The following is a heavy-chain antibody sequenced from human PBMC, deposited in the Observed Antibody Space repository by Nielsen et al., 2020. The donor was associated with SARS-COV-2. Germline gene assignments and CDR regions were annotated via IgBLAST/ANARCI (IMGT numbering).Heavy chain of an antibody. D-gene: IGHD3-9*01. J-gene: IGHJ6*02. CDR1: GFTFANYG. CDR3: AKEGPPLRYFDWGYGMDV. CDR2: VSRDGSDT. V-gene: IGHV3-30*18. Sequence: GGSLRLSCAASGFTFANYGIHWVRQVAGRGLEWVAIVSRDGSDTFYVDSVKGRFTISRDNSRNTLYLQMNSLRAEDTAVYYCAKEGPPLRYFDWGYGMDVWGQGTTVTVSS.